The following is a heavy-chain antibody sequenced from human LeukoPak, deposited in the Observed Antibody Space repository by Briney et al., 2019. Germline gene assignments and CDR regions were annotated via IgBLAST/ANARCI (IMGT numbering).Heavy chain of an antibody. J-gene: IGHJ4*02. CDR1: GASVSSDY. D-gene: IGHD3-10*01. Sequence: SETLSLTCSVSGASVSSDYWNWIRQSPGRGLEWIGYTHYRGDINYNPSLKSRLTMSVDASSNQVSLKLSSVTAADAAFYYCGRNLGSGSDHWGQGTLVTVSS. CDR2: THYRGDI. CDR3: GRNLGSGSDH. V-gene: IGHV4-59*02.